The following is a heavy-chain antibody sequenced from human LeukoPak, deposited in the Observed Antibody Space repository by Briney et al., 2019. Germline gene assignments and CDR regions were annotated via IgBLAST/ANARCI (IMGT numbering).Heavy chain of an antibody. D-gene: IGHD2-15*01. Sequence: SETLSLTCTVSGGSISSYYWSWIRQPPGKGLEWIGHIYYSGSTNYNPSLRSRVTISLDTSKNQFSLKLSSVTAADTAVYYCAREGSWYAFDIWGQVTMVTVSS. CDR2: IYYSGST. CDR3: AREGSWYAFDI. CDR1: GGSISSYY. V-gene: IGHV4-59*01. J-gene: IGHJ3*02.